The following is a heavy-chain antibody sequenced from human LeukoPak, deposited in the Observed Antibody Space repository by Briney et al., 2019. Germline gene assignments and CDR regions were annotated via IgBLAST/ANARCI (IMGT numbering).Heavy chain of an antibody. V-gene: IGHV3-23*01. Sequence: GGSLRLSCAASGFTFSSYAMSWVRQAPGKGLEWVSAISGSGGSTYYADSVKGRCTISRDNSKNTLYLQMNSLRAEDTAVYYCAKDTYYYDSSGYYYYYGMDVWGQGTTVTVSS. CDR2: ISGSGGST. D-gene: IGHD3-22*01. CDR1: GFTFSSYA. CDR3: AKDTYYYDSSGYYYYYGMDV. J-gene: IGHJ6*02.